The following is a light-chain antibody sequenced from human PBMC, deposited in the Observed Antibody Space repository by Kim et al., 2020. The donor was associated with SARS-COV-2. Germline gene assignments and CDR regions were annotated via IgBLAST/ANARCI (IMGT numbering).Light chain of an antibody. CDR1: NIVGKS. V-gene: IGLV3-21*02. CDR3: QVWDSHTDHYV. J-gene: IGLJ1*01. Sequence: SYELTQPPSVSVAPGETATITCGGDNIVGKSVHWYQQRPGQAPVLVLYDDRDRPSGIPERFSGSNFANTATLTINRVEAGDEADYYCQVWDSHTDHYVFGAGTKVTVL. CDR2: DDR.